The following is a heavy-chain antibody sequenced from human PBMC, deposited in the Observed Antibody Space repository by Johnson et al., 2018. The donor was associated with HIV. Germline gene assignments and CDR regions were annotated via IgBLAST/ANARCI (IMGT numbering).Heavy chain of an antibody. Sequence: VQLVESGGGVVQPGKSLRLSCAASGFTFSSYAMHWVRQVPGKGLEWVSLISWDGGSTYYADSVQGRFIISRDNSKESLYLQMNSLRAEDSALYFCAKDSDTDYDGSGDAFDIWGQGTMVTFSS. D-gene: IGHD3-10*01. CDR1: GFTFSSYA. CDR3: AKDSDTDYDGSGDAFDI. V-gene: IGHV3-43D*03. J-gene: IGHJ3*02. CDR2: ISWDGGST.